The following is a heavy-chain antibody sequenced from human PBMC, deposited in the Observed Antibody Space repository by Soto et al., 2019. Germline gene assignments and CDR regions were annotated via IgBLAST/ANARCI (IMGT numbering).Heavy chain of an antibody. J-gene: IGHJ4*01. Sequence: QVQLVESGGGVVQPGRSLRLSCAASGFTFSSYGMHWVRQAPGKGLEWVAVISYDGSNKYYADSVKGRFTISRDNSKNTLYLQMNSLRAEDTAVYYCAKGAYGSGSYSDYWGHGTLVPVSS. CDR2: ISYDGSNK. V-gene: IGHV3-30*18. D-gene: IGHD3-10*01. CDR3: AKGAYGSGSYSDY. CDR1: GFTFSSYG.